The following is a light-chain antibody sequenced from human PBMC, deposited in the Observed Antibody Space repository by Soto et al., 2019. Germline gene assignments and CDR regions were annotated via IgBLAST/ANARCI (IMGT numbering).Light chain of an antibody. V-gene: IGLV2-14*01. CDR3: CAYTDSAHDVV. J-gene: IGLJ2*01. Sequence: QSALTQPASVSGSPGQSITISCTGTSSDIGDYDYVSWYQHLPDKAPQLLIFDVTHRPSGVSDRFSGSKSGNTASLTISGVRPEDEADYYCCAYTDSAHDVVFGGGTKLTVL. CDR1: SSDIGDYDY. CDR2: DVT.